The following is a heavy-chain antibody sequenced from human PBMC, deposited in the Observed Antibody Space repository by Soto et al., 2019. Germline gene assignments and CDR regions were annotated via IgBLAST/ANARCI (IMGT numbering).Heavy chain of an antibody. D-gene: IGHD3-9*01. J-gene: IGHJ4*02. Sequence: PGGSLRLSCAASGFTFSDYYMSWIRQAPGKGLEWVSYISSSSSYTNYADSVKGRFTISRDNAKNSLYLQMNSLRAEDTAVYYCARGNDILTGYSPFDYWGQGTLVTVSS. CDR2: ISSSSSYT. CDR3: ARGNDILTGYSPFDY. V-gene: IGHV3-11*05. CDR1: GFTFSDYY.